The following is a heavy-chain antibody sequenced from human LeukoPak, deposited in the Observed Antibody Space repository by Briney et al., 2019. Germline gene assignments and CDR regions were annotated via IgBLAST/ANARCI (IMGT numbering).Heavy chain of an antibody. CDR3: ARVRAHNDILTGYYEDY. D-gene: IGHD3-9*01. Sequence: PSETLSLTCTVSGGSISSGGYYWSWIRQHPGKGLEWIGYIYYSGSTYYNPSLKSRVTISVGTSKNQFSLKLSSVTAADTAVYYCARVRAHNDILTGYYEDYWGQGTLVTVSS. CDR1: GGSISSGGYY. CDR2: IYYSGST. V-gene: IGHV4-31*03. J-gene: IGHJ4*02.